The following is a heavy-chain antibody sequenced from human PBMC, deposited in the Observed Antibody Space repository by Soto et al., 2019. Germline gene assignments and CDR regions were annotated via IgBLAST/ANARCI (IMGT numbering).Heavy chain of an antibody. CDR1: GYTFTSYD. Sequence: QVQLVQSGAEVKKPGASVKVSCKASGYTFTSYDINWVRQATGQGLEWMGWMNPNRGNTGYAQKLQXXDXMXXNTSISTAYMELSSLRSEDTAVYYCARTEPYGMDVWGEGTTVTVSS. J-gene: IGHJ6*04. CDR2: MNPNRGNT. CDR3: ARTEPYGMDV. V-gene: IGHV1-8*01.